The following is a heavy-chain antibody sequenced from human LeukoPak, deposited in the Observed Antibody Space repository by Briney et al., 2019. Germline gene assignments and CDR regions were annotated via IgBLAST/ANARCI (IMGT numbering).Heavy chain of an antibody. CDR3: AMSRYCSSTSCRRSYYYYMDV. Sequence: GGSLRLSCAASGFTFISYWMSWVRQAPGKGLEWVANIKQDGSEKYYVDSVKGRFTISRDNAKSSLYLQMNSLRAEDTAVYYCAMSRYCSSTSCRRSYYYYMDVWGKGTTVTVSS. CDR2: IKQDGSEK. CDR1: GFTFISYW. D-gene: IGHD2-2*01. J-gene: IGHJ6*03. V-gene: IGHV3-7*03.